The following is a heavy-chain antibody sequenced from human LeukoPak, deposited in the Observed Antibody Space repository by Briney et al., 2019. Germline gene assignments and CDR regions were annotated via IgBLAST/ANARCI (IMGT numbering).Heavy chain of an antibody. CDR1: GFTFSSTY. V-gene: IGHV3-53*01. CDR2: IYTGGST. Sequence: GGSLRLSCAASGFTFSSTYVSWVRQAPGKGLEWVSVIYTGGSTYYADSVKGRFTISRDNSKNTLYLQMNSLRAEDTAVYYCARGPRGCSTTSRSDYFDYWGQGTLVTVSS. J-gene: IGHJ4*02. CDR3: ARGPRGCSTTSRSDYFDY. D-gene: IGHD2-2*01.